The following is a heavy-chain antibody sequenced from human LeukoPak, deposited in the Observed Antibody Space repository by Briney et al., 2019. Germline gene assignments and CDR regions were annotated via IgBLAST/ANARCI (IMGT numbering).Heavy chain of an antibody. CDR3: ARRPYDSGVPFFDP. J-gene: IGHJ5*02. CDR2: IYYSGST. Sequence: SETLSLTCTVSGGSISSSSYYWGWIRQPPGKGLEWIGSIYYSGSTYYNPSLKSRVTISVDTSKNQFSLKLSSVTAADTAVYYCARRPYDSGVPFFDPWGQGTLVTVSS. V-gene: IGHV4-39*01. D-gene: IGHD3-22*01. CDR1: GGSISSSSYY.